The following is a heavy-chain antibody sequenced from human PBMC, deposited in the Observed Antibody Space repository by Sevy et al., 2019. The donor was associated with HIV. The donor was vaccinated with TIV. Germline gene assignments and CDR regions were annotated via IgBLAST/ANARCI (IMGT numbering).Heavy chain of an antibody. J-gene: IGHJ4*02. CDR2: IKQDGSEQ. Sequence: GGSLRLSCAASGFTFSRYWMSWVRQAPGKGLEWMANIKQDGSEQYYVDSVKGRFTISRDNAKNSLYLQMNSLRAEDTAVYYCAAYSDYDSFDYWGQGTLVTVSS. CDR3: AAYSDYDSFDY. V-gene: IGHV3-7*01. CDR1: GFTFSRYW. D-gene: IGHD5-12*01.